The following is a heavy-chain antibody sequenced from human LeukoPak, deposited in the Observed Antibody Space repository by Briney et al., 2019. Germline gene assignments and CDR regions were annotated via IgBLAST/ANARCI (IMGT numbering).Heavy chain of an antibody. CDR1: GVTLDYFG. V-gene: IGHV3-30-3*01. J-gene: IGHJ6*02. CDR3: ARERDIVVVPAAIPNYYYYGMDV. Sequence: PGGSLRLSCVASGVTLDYFGMHWARQAPGKGLEWVAVISYDGSNKYYADSVKGRFIISRDNSKNTLYLQMNSLRAEDTAVYYCARERDIVVVPAAIPNYYYYGMDVWGQGTTVSVSS. CDR2: ISYDGSNK. D-gene: IGHD2-2*01.